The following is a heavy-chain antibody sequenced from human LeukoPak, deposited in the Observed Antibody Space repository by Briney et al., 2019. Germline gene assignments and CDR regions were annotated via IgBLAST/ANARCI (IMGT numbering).Heavy chain of an antibody. CDR2: IYHSGNT. D-gene: IGHD3-10*01. CDR3: ARGLWFGDENPPYFDY. V-gene: IGHV4-38-2*02. Sequence: PSETLSLTCTVSGYSISSGYYWGWIRQPPGKGLEWIGSIYHSGNTNYNPSLKSRVTISVDTSRNQFSLKLSSVTAADTAVYYCARGLWFGDENPPYFDYWGQGILVTVSS. J-gene: IGHJ4*02. CDR1: GYSISSGYY.